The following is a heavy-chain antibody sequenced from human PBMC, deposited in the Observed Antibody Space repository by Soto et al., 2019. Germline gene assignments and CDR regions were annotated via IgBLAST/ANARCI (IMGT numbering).Heavy chain of an antibody. CDR1: GFTLNELS. D-gene: IGHD4-17*01. Sequence: GASVKVSCKVSGFTLNELSMSWVRQAPGQGLEWMGGFDPEDGETIYAQKFQGRVTMTEDTSTDTAYMELSSLRSEDTAVYYCATVIQAVTYDYWGQGTLVTVSS. V-gene: IGHV1-24*01. CDR3: ATVIQAVTYDY. J-gene: IGHJ4*02. CDR2: FDPEDGET.